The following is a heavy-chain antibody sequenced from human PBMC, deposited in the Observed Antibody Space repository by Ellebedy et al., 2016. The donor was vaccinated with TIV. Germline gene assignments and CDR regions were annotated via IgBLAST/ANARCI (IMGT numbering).Heavy chain of an antibody. J-gene: IGHJ4*02. Sequence: MPSETLSLTCNVSGGSIDISTYYWAWIRQPPGKALEWIGTINFSGNIYYNPSLQSRVTISADTSKNQFFLNLTSVTAADTAVYYCARRRAHRPNDYWGQGTLVTVSS. CDR1: GGSIDISTYY. CDR2: INFSGNI. D-gene: IGHD3-10*01. CDR3: ARRRAHRPNDY. V-gene: IGHV4-39*01.